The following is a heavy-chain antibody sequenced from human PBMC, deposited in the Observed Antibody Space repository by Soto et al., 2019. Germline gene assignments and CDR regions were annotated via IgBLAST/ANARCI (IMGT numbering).Heavy chain of an antibody. CDR1: GYSFTSYW. Sequence: GESLKISCQGSGYSFTSYWISWVRQMPGKGLEWMGIIYPGNSGTRYSPSFQGQVTISADKSISTAYLQWSSLNASDTAMYYCARRGKAGYYDILTGYYPLYYYYYGMDVWGQGTTVTVSS. D-gene: IGHD3-9*01. CDR3: ARRGKAGYYDILTGYYPLYYYYYGMDV. CDR2: IYPGNSGT. J-gene: IGHJ6*02. V-gene: IGHV5-51*01.